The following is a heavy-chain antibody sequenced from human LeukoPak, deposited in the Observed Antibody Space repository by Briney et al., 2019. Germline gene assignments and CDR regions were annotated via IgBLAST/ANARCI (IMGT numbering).Heavy chain of an antibody. CDR3: AKDNAVLYGNFDY. J-gene: IGHJ4*02. D-gene: IGHD4-17*01. Sequence: GGSLRLSCAASGFTFSSYSMNWARQAPGKGLEWVSSISSSSSYIYYADSVKGRFTISRDNAKNSLYLQMNSLRAEDTAVYYCAKDNAVLYGNFDYWGQGTLVTVSS. CDR1: GFTFSSYS. V-gene: IGHV3-21*01. CDR2: ISSSSSYI.